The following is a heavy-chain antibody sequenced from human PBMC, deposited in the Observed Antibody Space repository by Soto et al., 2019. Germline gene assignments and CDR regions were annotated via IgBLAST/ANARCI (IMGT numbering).Heavy chain of an antibody. CDR2: IIPIFGTA. V-gene: IGHV1-69*13. CDR3: ARDPYGYDQGDYFDY. CDR1: GGTFSSYA. J-gene: IGHJ4*02. D-gene: IGHD5-12*01. Sequence: ASVKVSCKASGGTFSSYAISWVRQAPGQGLEWVGGIIPIFGTANYAQKFQGRVTITADESTSTAYMELSSLRSEDTAVYYCARDPYGYDQGDYFDYWGQGTLVTVSS.